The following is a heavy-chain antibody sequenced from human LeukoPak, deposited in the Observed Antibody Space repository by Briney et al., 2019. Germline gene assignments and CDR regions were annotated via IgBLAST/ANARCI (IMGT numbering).Heavy chain of an antibody. J-gene: IGHJ6*03. V-gene: IGHV4-31*03. CDR1: GGSISSGGYY. CDR2: IYYSGST. Sequence: SQTLSLTCTVSGGSISSGGYYWSWIRQHPGKGLEWIGYIYYSGSTYYNPSLKSRVTISVDTSKNQFSLKLSSVTAADTAVYYCARGHGSGSYFSKSYYYYMDVWGKGTTVTVSS. D-gene: IGHD3-10*01. CDR3: ARGHGSGSYFSKSYYYYMDV.